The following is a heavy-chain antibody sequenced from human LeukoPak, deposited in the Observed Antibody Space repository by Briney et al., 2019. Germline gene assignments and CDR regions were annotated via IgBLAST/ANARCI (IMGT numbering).Heavy chain of an antibody. D-gene: IGHD3-10*01. CDR2: INHSGST. CDR3: ARKYYYGSGGYYY. V-gene: IGHV4-34*01. CDR1: GGSFSGYY. Sequence: SETLSLTCAVYGGSFSGYYWSWIRQPPGKGLEWIGEINHSGSTNYNPSLKSRVTISVDTSKNQFSLKLSSVTAADTAVYHCARKYYYGSGGYYYWGQGTLVTVSS. J-gene: IGHJ4*02.